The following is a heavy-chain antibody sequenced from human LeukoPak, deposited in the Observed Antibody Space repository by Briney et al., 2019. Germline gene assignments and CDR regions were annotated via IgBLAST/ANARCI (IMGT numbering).Heavy chain of an antibody. J-gene: IGHJ5*02. CDR3: ARDIRSYGTSWYGWFDP. CDR1: GINFITYG. CDR2: ISGSGGDT. Sequence: GGSLRLSCAASGINFITYGMIWVRQAPGKGLEWVSGISGSGGDTYYGDSVKGRFTISRDNSENTLYLQMNSVRADDTAVYYCARDIRSYGTSWYGWFDPWGQGTLVSVSS. V-gene: IGHV3-23*01. D-gene: IGHD6-13*01.